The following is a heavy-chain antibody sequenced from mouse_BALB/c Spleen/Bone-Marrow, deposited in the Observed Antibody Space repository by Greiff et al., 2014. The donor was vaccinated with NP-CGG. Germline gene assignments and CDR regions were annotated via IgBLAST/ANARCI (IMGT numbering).Heavy chain of an antibody. V-gene: IGHV2-6-7*01. D-gene: IGHD4-1*01. CDR2: IWGDGSI. J-gene: IGHJ3*01. CDR3: ARAPNWDGGAWFAY. CDR1: GFSLTGYG. Sequence: QVQLQQSGPGLVAPSQSLSITCTVSGFSLTGYGVNWVRQPPGKGLEWLGIIWGDGSIDYNSALKSRLSISKDNSKSQVFLKMNSLQTADTARYYCARAPNWDGGAWFAYWGQGTPVTVSA.